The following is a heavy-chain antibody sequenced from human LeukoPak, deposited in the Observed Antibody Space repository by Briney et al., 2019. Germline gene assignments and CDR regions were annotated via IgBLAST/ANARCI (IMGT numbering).Heavy chain of an antibody. Sequence: ASVKVSGMVSGYTLTELSMHWVRQAPGKGLEWMGGFDPEDGETIYAQKFQGRVTMTEDTSTDTAYMELSSLRSEDTAVYYCATAEYTDDAFDIWGQGTMVTVSS. D-gene: IGHD6-6*01. CDR3: ATAEYTDDAFDI. V-gene: IGHV1-24*01. CDR2: FDPEDGET. CDR1: GYTLTELS. J-gene: IGHJ3*02.